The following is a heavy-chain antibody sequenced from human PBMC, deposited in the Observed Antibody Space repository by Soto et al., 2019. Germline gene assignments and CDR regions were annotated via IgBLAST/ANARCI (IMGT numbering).Heavy chain of an antibody. V-gene: IGHV3-48*01. CDR3: ARADCTGAYCYSWPFNYGVHV. J-gene: IGHJ6*02. CDR1: GFTFSSYS. Sequence: GGSLRLSCAASGFTFSSYSMNWVRQAPGKGLEWVSYISSSSSTIYYADSVKGRFTISRDNAKNSLYLQMNSLRAEDTALYYCARADCTGAYCYSWPFNYGVHVSGQATTVTVSS. D-gene: IGHD2-15*01. CDR2: ISSSSSTI.